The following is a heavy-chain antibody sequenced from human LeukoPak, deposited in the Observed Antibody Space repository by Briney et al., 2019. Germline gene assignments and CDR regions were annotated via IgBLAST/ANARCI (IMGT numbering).Heavy chain of an antibody. CDR3: ARKANNWFDP. CDR1: GYTFTSYY. Sequence: ASVKVSCKASGYTFTSYYMHWVRQAPGQGLEWMGIINPSGGSTSYAQKFQGRVTMTRDMSTSTVYMELSSLRSDDTAVYYCARKANNWFDPWGQGTLVTVSS. V-gene: IGHV1-46*01. CDR2: INPSGGST. J-gene: IGHJ5*02.